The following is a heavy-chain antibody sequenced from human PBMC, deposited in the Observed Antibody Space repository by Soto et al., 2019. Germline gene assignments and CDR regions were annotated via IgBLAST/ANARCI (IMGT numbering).Heavy chain of an antibody. CDR2: IYYSGST. V-gene: IGHV4-31*03. D-gene: IGHD4-4*01. CDR1: GGSISSGGYY. Sequence: SETLSLTCTVSGGSISSGGYYWIWIRHHPGKGLEWIGYIYYSGSTYYNPSLKSRVTISVDTSKNQFSLKLSSVTAADTAVYYCARGRSATITTFDYWGQGTLVTVSS. CDR3: ARGRSATITTFDY. J-gene: IGHJ4*02.